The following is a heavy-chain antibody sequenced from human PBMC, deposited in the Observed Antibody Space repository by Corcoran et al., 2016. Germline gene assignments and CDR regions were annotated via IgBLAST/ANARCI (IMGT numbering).Heavy chain of an antibody. CDR3: ATRTGHDPYCVDD. V-gene: IGHV1-18*01. D-gene: IGHD1-1*01. CDR2: IITYNGNT. Sequence: QVQLVQSGTEVKKPGASVKVSCKPSGYTFTSYGISWVRQAPGQGLEWMGWIITYNGNTNYAQKFQGRVTMTTDTSTSTAYMELRSLRSDDTAVYYCATRTGHDPYCVDDWGQGTLVTVSS. J-gene: IGHJ4*02. CDR1: GYTFTSYG.